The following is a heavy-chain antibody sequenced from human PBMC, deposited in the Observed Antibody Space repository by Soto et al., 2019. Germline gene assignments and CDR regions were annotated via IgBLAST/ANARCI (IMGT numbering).Heavy chain of an antibody. V-gene: IGHV3-7*01. CDR2: INQDGSER. D-gene: IGHD2-15*01. Sequence: EVQLVESGGGLVQPGGSLRLSCAASGFSFSNYWMTWVRQAPGKGLEWVASINQDGSERSFVDSVKGRFTVSRDNAKNSLYLQMNSLRAEDTVVYYCARRVQILGPHYYFDYWGQGTLVTVSS. CDR3: ARRVQILGPHYYFDY. J-gene: IGHJ4*02. CDR1: GFSFSNYW.